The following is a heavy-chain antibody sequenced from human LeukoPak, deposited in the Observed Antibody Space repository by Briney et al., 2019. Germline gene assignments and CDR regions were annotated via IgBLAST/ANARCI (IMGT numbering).Heavy chain of an antibody. Sequence: GGSLRLSCAASGFTFSSYAMSWVRQAPGKGLEWVSAISGSGGSTYYADSVKGRFTISRDNSKNTLYLQMNTLRAEDTAVYYCVAAAGIDALNWFDPWGQGTLVTVSS. J-gene: IGHJ5*02. CDR1: GFTFSSYA. V-gene: IGHV3-23*01. CDR3: VAAAGIDALNWFDP. D-gene: IGHD6-13*01. CDR2: ISGSGGST.